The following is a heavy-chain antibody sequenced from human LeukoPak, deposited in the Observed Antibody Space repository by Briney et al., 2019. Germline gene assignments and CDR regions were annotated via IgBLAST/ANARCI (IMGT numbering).Heavy chain of an antibody. J-gene: IGHJ6*02. CDR1: GYTFTSYW. Sequence: GESLKISCKGSGYTFTSYWVTWVRQLPGKGLAWMGIIYPGYSDTRYSPSFQGQVTISADKSISTAYLQWSSLKASDSAMYYCARYGSGDYYYNYGMDVWGQGTTVTVSS. D-gene: IGHD3-10*01. CDR2: IYPGYSDT. CDR3: ARYGSGDYYYNYGMDV. V-gene: IGHV5-51*01.